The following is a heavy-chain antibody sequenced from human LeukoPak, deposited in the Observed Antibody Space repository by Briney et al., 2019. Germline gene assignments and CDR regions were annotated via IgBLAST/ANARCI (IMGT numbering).Heavy chain of an antibody. V-gene: IGHV4-59*04. CDR1: GGSISSYY. CDR3: ARLGYATANFDY. D-gene: IGHD2-21*02. J-gene: IGHJ4*02. CDR2: IYYSGST. Sequence: SETLSLTCTVSGGSISSYYWSWIRQPPGKGLEWIGYIYYSGSTYYNPSLKSRVTISVDTSKNQFSLKLSSVTAADTAVYYCARLGYATANFDYWGQGTLVTVSS.